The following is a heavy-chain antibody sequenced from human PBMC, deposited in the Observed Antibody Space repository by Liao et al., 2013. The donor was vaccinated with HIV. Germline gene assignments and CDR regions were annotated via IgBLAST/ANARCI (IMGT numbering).Heavy chain of an antibody. Sequence: QVQLQESGPGLVKPSETLSLTCTVSGGSISPYYWSWIRQPPGKALEWIGFIYYRGSTNYNPSFNSRVTISVDTSKNQFSLKLTSLTAADTAVYYCATSGGPYWFFNIWGRGTLVAVSS. CDR1: GGSISPYY. CDR3: ATSGGPYWFFNI. CDR2: IYYRGST. V-gene: IGHV4-59*01. D-gene: IGHD3-16*01. J-gene: IGHJ2*01.